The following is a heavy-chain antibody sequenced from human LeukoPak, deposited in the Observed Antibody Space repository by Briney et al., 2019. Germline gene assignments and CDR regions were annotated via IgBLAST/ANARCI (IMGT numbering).Heavy chain of an antibody. V-gene: IGHV5-10-1*01. J-gene: IGHJ4*02. Sequence: GESLKISCKGSGYSFPSYWITWVRQMPGKGLEWMGRIDPSDSYTDYSPSFQGHVTMSVDKSISTACLQWSSLKASDTAMYYCARPTTGGFLDYWGQGTLVTVS. CDR3: ARPTTGGFLDY. CDR2: IDPSDSYT. D-gene: IGHD4-17*01. CDR1: GYSFPSYW.